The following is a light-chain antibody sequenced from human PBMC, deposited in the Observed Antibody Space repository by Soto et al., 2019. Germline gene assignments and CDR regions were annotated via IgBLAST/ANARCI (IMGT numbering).Light chain of an antibody. CDR2: DAS. V-gene: IGKV1-33*01. CDR3: QQYDNLPPLT. Sequence: DIQMTQSPSSLSASVGDRVTITCQASQDISNYLNWYQQKPGKAPKLLIYDASNLETGVPSRFSGSGSGTDFTFTISSLQPEDIATSYCQQYDNLPPLTFGGGTKVEFK. CDR1: QDISNY. J-gene: IGKJ4*01.